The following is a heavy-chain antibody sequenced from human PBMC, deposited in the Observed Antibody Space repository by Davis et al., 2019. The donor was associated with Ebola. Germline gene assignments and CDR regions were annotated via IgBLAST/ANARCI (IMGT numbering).Heavy chain of an antibody. J-gene: IGHJ5*02. Sequence: SETLSLTCTVSGGSISSSSYYWGWIRQPPGKGLEWIGSIYYSGSTYYNPSLKSRVTISVDTSKNQFSLKLSSVTAADTAVYYCARGSSSWYWFDPWGQGTLVTVSS. V-gene: IGHV4-39*07. D-gene: IGHD6-13*01. CDR2: IYYSGST. CDR3: ARGSSSWYWFDP. CDR1: GGSISSSSYY.